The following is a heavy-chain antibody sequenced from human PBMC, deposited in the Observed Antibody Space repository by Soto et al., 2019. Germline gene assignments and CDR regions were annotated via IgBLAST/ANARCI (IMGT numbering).Heavy chain of an antibody. CDR2: IYYSGTT. CDR3: ARILPPVMGYFDY. D-gene: IGHD2-21*01. J-gene: IGHJ4*02. CDR1: GGSISSGDYY. Sequence: QVQLQESGPGLVKPSQTLSLTCTVSGGSISSGDYYWSWIRQPPGKGLQWIGYIYYSGTTYYNPALTSRATISVATSKNQSSLRMTSVTAAAPAVYYGARILPPVMGYFDYWGQGTLVTVSS. V-gene: IGHV4-30-4*01.